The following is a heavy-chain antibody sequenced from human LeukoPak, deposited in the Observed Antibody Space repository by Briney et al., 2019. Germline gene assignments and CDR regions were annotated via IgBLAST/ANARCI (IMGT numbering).Heavy chain of an antibody. CDR2: ILASGSPT. V-gene: IGHV3-23*01. CDR1: GFTFNSHE. Sequence: GGSLRLSCAASGFTFNSHEMYWVRQAPGKGLQWVANILASGSPTYYADSVKGRFIISRDNSKNTVYLQMNSLRVEDTAIYYCAKDLRPDGVDNFDHWGQGILVTVSS. D-gene: IGHD2-8*01. J-gene: IGHJ4*02. CDR3: AKDLRPDGVDNFDH.